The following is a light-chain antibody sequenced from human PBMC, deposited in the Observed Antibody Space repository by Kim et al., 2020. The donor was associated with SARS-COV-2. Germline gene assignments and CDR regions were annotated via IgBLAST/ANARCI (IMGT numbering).Light chain of an antibody. V-gene: IGLV3-19*01. J-gene: IGLJ1*01. CDR1: SLRKFY. Sequence: SSELTQDPTVSVALGQTVRITCQGDSLRKFYASWYQQKPGQATILVMSDENNRPSGIPDRFSGSSSGSTASLTITGAQAEDEAAYHCCSRDSTANDNVFG. CDR2: DEN. CDR3: CSRDSTANDNV.